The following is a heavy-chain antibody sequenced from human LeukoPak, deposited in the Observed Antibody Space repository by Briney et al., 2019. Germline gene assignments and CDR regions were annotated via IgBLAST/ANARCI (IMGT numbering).Heavy chain of an antibody. J-gene: IGHJ4*02. CDR1: GFTFSDYS. CDR2: ISGNSNYI. D-gene: IGHD1-26*01. CDR3: AGDYNIKWDEERLFDY. V-gene: IGHV3-21*01. Sequence: GGSLRLSCAASGFTFSDYSMNWVRQAPGKGLEWVASISGNSNYIYYVDSVKGRFTISRDNAKNSLYLQMNGLRAEDTAVYYRAGDYNIKWDEERLFDYWGQGTLVTVSS.